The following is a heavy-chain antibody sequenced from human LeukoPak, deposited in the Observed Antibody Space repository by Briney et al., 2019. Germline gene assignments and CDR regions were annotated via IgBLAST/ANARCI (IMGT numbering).Heavy chain of an antibody. CDR2: IQQDGSEK. CDR1: GLTFSSYW. J-gene: IGHJ6*02. D-gene: IGHD3-10*01. CDR3: ARSYYGSGTSYGMDV. Sequence: PGGSLRLSCAVSGLTFSSYWMSWVRQDPGKGLEWVANIQQDGSEKYFVDSVTGRFTISRDNARNSLYLQMNSVRAEDTAVYYCARSYYGSGTSYGMDVWGQGTTVTVSS. V-gene: IGHV3-7*04.